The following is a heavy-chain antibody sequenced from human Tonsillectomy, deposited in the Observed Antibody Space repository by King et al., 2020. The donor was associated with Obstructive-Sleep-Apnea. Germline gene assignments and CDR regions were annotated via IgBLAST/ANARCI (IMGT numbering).Heavy chain of an antibody. CDR3: AKGGSSSVYYYAMDV. J-gene: IGHJ6*02. CDR2: ISGSDSST. Sequence: VQLVESGGGLVQPGGSLRLSCAASGFTFSSYAMSWVRQAPGKGLEWVSVISGSDSSTYYADSVKGRFTISRDNSKNTLYLQMNSLKAEDTAVYYCAKGGSSSVYYYAMDVWGQGTTVTVSS. CDR1: GFTFSSYA. D-gene: IGHD6-6*01. V-gene: IGHV3-23*04.